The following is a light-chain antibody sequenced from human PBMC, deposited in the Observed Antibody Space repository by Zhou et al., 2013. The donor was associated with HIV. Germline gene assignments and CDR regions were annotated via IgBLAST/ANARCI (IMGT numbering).Light chain of an antibody. CDR1: QSISTY. CDR3: QQSFATPWT. Sequence: DIQMTQSPSTLSTFVGDTVSITCRASQSISTYLNWYQHKPGRAPNLLIYGASNLQSGVPSRFNGSGSGTDFTLTVTSLQTEDLATYYCQQSFATPWTFGQGTKVQI. V-gene: IGKV1-39*01. J-gene: IGKJ1*01. CDR2: GAS.